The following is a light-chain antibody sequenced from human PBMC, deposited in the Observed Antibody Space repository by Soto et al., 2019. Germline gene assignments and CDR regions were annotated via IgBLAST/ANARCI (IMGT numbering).Light chain of an antibody. J-gene: IGKJ1*01. V-gene: IGKV4-1*01. CDR3: QQYYSSPWT. CDR1: QSVLYSSNNKNY. Sequence: DIVMTQSPDSLAVSLGERATINCKSSQSVLYSSNNKNYVAWYQQKPGQPPTLLIYWASTRESGVPDRFSGSGSGTDFTLPISSLQAEDVAAYYCQQYYSSPWTFGQGTKVEI. CDR2: WAS.